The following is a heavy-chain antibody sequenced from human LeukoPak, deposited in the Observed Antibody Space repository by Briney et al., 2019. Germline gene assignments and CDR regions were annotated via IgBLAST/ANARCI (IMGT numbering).Heavy chain of an antibody. V-gene: IGHV4-59*01. CDR2: IYYSGSA. Sequence: SETLSLTCTVSGGSISSYYWSWIRQPPGKGLEWIGYIYYSGSANYNPSLKSRVTISVDTSKNQFSLKLSSVTAADTAVYYCASDRRLAAVAGTGWFDPWGQGTLVTVSS. CDR1: GGSISSYY. CDR3: ASDRRLAAVAGTGWFDP. J-gene: IGHJ5*02. D-gene: IGHD6-19*01.